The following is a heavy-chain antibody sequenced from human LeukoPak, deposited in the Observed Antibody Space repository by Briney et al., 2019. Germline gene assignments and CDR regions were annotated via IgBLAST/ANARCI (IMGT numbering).Heavy chain of an antibody. CDR2: INPKSGGT. CDR1: GYTFTDYY. Sequence: ASVKVSCKASGYTFTDYYLNWVRQAPGQGLEWMGWINPKSGGTNYAQKFQGRVTMTRDTSISTAYMEVSRLRSDDTTVYYCARVYCSSTSCYYFDYWGQGTLVTVPS. V-gene: IGHV1-2*02. J-gene: IGHJ4*02. CDR3: ARVYCSSTSCYYFDY. D-gene: IGHD2-2*01.